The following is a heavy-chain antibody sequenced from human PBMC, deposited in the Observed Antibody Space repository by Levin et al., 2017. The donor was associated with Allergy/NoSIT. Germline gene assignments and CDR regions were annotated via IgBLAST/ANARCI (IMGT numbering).Heavy chain of an antibody. D-gene: IGHD7-27*01. CDR2: INQEGTTT. V-gene: IGHV3-74*01. Sequence: GGSLRLSCVASGFTFSGYWMHWVRRAPGKGPVWVSRINQEGTTTNYADSVKGRFTISRDNAKNTLYLQMNSLRAEDTAVYYCASQNWGPNSFDIWGQGTIVTVSS. J-gene: IGHJ3*02. CDR3: ASQNWGPNSFDI. CDR1: GFTFSGYW.